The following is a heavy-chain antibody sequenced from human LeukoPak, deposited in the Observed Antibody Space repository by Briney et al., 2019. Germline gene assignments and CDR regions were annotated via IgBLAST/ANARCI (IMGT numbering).Heavy chain of an antibody. D-gene: IGHD2-2*01. V-gene: IGHV4-39*01. CDR1: GGSISSSSYY. J-gene: IGHJ6*03. CDR2: IYYSGST. Sequence: SETLSLTCTVSGGSISSSSYYWGWIRQPPGKGLEWIGSIYYSGSTYYNPSLKSRVTISVDMSKNQFSLKLSSVTAADTAAYYCARHIGYCSSTSCPYYYYYYMDVWGKGTTVTVSS. CDR3: ARHIGYCSSTSCPYYYYYYMDV.